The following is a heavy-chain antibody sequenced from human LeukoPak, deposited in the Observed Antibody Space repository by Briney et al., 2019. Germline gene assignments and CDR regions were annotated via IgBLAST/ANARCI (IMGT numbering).Heavy chain of an antibody. D-gene: IGHD6-19*01. Sequence: GGSLRLSCAASGFTFSSYAMSWVRQAPGKGLEWVALISYDGSNKHYADSVKGRFTISRDNSKDTVYLQMNRLRTEDTAVYYCARDPTASGWSGYLDYWGQGTLVTVPS. CDR2: ISYDGSNK. CDR1: GFTFSSYA. J-gene: IGHJ4*02. CDR3: ARDPTASGWSGYLDY. V-gene: IGHV3-30-3*01.